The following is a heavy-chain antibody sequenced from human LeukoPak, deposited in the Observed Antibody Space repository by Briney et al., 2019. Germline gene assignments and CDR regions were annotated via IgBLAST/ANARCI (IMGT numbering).Heavy chain of an antibody. Sequence: ASVKVSCKASGYTFTSYGISGVRQAPGQGLEWMGWISGYNGKARYAQKLQGRVTMTTDTSTSTAHMELRGLRSDDTDVYYCARDYRDVLLWFGELSNWGQGTLVTVSS. CDR1: GYTFTSYG. J-gene: IGHJ4*02. V-gene: IGHV1-18*01. CDR2: ISGYNGKA. CDR3: ARDYRDVLLWFGELSN. D-gene: IGHD3-10*01.